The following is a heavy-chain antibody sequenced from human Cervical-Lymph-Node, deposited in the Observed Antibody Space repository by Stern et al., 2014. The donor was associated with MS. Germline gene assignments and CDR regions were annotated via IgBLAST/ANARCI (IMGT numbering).Heavy chain of an antibody. V-gene: IGHV3-30*18. D-gene: IGHD3-10*01. CDR1: GFTFSSYG. CDR3: VKRGITEVRGVRLGDY. CDR2: ISYDGSDT. J-gene: IGHJ4*02. Sequence: VQLLESGGGVVQSGRSLRLTFKVSGFTFSSYGMHWVRQAPGKGLEWVSVISYDGSDTYYAESVKGRFTISRDNSKNTLYLEMRSLRPEDTAVYYCVKRGITEVRGVRLGDYGGQGTRVIVSS.